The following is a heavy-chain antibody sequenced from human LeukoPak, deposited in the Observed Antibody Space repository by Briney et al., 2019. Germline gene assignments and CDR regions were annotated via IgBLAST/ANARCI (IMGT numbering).Heavy chain of an antibody. CDR3: ARDPPETYYDFWSGSIGGYYFDY. CDR1: GYSISSGYY. Sequence: SETLSLTCTVSGYSISSGYYWGWIRQPPGEGLGWIGSIYHSGSTYYNPSLKSRVTISVDTSKNQFSLKLSSVTAADTAVYYCARDPPETYYDFWSGSIGGYYFDYWGQGTLVTVSS. J-gene: IGHJ4*02. V-gene: IGHV4-38-2*02. CDR2: IYHSGST. D-gene: IGHD3-3*01.